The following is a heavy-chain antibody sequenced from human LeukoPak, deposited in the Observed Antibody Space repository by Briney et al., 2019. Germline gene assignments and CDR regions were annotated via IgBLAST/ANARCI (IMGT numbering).Heavy chain of an antibody. D-gene: IGHD3-22*01. CDR2: IWYDGSNK. CDR1: GFIFSSYW. V-gene: IGHV3-33*08. J-gene: IGHJ4*02. Sequence: GGSLRLSCAASGFIFSSYWMTWVRQVPGKGLEWVAVIWYDGSNKYYADSVKGRFTISRDNSKNTLYLQMNSLRAEDTAVYYCARSYYYDSSHTVDYWGQGTLVTVSS. CDR3: ARSYYYDSSHTVDY.